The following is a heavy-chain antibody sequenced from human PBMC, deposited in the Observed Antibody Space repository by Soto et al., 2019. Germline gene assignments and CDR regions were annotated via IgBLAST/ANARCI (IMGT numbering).Heavy chain of an antibody. CDR3: AREIVTAGGNNYFDP. Sequence: SETLSLTCGVSGGTVASSRWWSWVRQSPVRGLECIGNVYHTGDTNFNPSLQSRVTFSVDKSNNQFSLRLTSVTAADTAVYFCAREIVTAGGNNYFDPWGPGNLVTVSS. J-gene: IGHJ5*02. CDR1: GGTVASSRW. D-gene: IGHD2-21*02. V-gene: IGHV4-4*02. CDR2: VYHTGDT.